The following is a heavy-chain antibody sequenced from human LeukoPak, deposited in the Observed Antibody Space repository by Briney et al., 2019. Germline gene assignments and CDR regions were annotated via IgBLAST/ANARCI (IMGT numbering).Heavy chain of an antibody. CDR3: ARGVSSGWYNWFDP. Sequence: SETLSLTCTVSGGSISSSSYYWGWIRQPPGKGLEWIGYIYYSGSTNYNPSLKSRVTISVDTSKNQFSLKLSSVTAADTAVYYCARGVSSGWYNWFDPWGQGTLVTVSS. J-gene: IGHJ5*02. CDR1: GGSISSSSYY. CDR2: IYYSGST. V-gene: IGHV4-61*05. D-gene: IGHD6-19*01.